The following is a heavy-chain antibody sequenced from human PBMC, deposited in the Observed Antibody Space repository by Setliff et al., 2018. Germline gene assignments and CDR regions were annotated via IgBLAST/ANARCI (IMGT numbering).Heavy chain of an antibody. D-gene: IGHD6-19*01. Sequence: ASVKVSCKASGYTFTSYGISWVRQAPGQGLEWMGWISAYNANTNYAQKLQGRVTMTTDTSTSTAYMELRSLRSDDTAVYYCARDEAKWLVFNRWFDPWGQGTLVTVSS. CDR1: GYTFTSYG. CDR2: ISAYNANT. V-gene: IGHV1-18*01. CDR3: ARDEAKWLVFNRWFDP. J-gene: IGHJ5*02.